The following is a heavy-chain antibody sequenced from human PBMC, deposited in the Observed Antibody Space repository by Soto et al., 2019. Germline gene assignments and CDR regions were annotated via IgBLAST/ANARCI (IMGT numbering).Heavy chain of an antibody. CDR2: INAGNGDT. D-gene: IGHD3-3*01. J-gene: IGHJ4*02. V-gene: IGHV1-3*01. Sequence: ASVKVSCKASGYTFTRYDMHWVRQAPGQRLEWMGWINAGNGDTKYSQKFHTRVTITRDTSASTAYMEVSSLRSEDTAVYYCARDDDFAYWGQGPLVTVPS. CDR3: ARDDDFAY. CDR1: GYTFTRYD.